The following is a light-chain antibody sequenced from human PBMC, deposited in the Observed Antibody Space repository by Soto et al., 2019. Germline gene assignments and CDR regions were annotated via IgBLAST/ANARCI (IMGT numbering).Light chain of an antibody. J-gene: IGKJ5*01. CDR3: QQYNNWPPIT. Sequence: EVVFTQSPATLSLSPGERATLSCRARQSVSSGYLAWYQQKPGQAPRLLIYGASTRATGIPARFSGSGSGTEFTLTISSLQSDDFAVYYCQQYNNWPPITFGQGTRLEIK. CDR2: GAS. V-gene: IGKV3-15*01. CDR1: QSVSSGY.